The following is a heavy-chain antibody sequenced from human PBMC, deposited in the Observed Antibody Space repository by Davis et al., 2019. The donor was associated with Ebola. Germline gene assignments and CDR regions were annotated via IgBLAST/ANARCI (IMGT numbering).Heavy chain of an antibody. V-gene: IGHV3-66*01. J-gene: IGHJ6*02. CDR2: IYSGGST. D-gene: IGHD5-18*01. Sequence: GESLKISCAASGFTVSSNYMSWVRQAQGKGLEWVSVIYSGGSTYYADSVKGRFTISRDNSKNTLYIQMNSLRAEDTAVYYCARAPRGYSYGYPYPFGMDVWCQGTTGTVSS. CDR1: GFTVSSNY. CDR3: ARAPRGYSYGYPYPFGMDV.